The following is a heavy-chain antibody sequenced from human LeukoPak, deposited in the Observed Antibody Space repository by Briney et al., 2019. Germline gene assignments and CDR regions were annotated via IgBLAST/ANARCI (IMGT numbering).Heavy chain of an antibody. CDR2: IYPGDSDT. CDR3: ARLPTVTSNLDY. V-gene: IGHV5-51*01. Sequence: GESLKIPCNSSGYIYTSYWIGWVRQMPGKGLEWMGIIYPGDSDTRYSPSFQGQVTISADKSINTAYLQWSSLKASDTAMYYCARLPTVTSNLDYWGQGTLVTVSS. J-gene: IGHJ4*02. CDR1: GYIYTSYW. D-gene: IGHD4-17*01.